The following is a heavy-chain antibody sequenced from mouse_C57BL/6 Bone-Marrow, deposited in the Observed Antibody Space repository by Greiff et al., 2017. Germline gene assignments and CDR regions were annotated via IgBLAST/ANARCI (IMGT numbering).Heavy chain of an antibody. CDR2: IHPNSGST. CDR1: GYTFTSYW. V-gene: IGHV1-64*01. D-gene: IGHD2-4*01. CDR3: AREPRHYDYDGFDY. Sequence: QVQLQQPGAELVKPGASVKLSCKASGYTFTSYWMHWVKQRPGQGLEWIGMIHPNSGSTNYNEKFKSKATLTVDKSSSTAYMQLSSLTSEDSAVYDCAREPRHYDYDGFDYWGQGTTLTVSS. J-gene: IGHJ2*01.